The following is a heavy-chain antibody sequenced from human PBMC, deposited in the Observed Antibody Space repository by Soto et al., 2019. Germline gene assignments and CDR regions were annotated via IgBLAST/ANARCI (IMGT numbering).Heavy chain of an antibody. D-gene: IGHD3-3*01. Sequence: GVSVKVSCKASGYTFTSYGISWVRQAPGQGLEWMGWISAYNGNTNYAQKLQGRVTMTTDTSTSTAYMELRSLRSDDTAVYYCARGSIFGVVPNYFDYWGQGTLVTVSS. V-gene: IGHV1-18*01. CDR1: GYTFTSYG. CDR3: ARGSIFGVVPNYFDY. J-gene: IGHJ4*02. CDR2: ISAYNGNT.